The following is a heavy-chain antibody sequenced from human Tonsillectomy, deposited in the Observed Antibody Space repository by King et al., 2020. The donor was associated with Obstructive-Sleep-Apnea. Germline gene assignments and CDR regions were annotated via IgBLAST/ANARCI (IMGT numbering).Heavy chain of an antibody. Sequence: QLQESGPGLVKPSETLSLTCTVSGGSISSYYWSWIRQPPGKGLEWIGYIYYSGSTNYNPSLKGRVTISVDTSKNQFSLKLSSVTAADTAVYYCARSTYYYYGMDVWGQGTTVTVS. CDR2: IYYSGST. CDR3: ARSTYYYYGMDV. V-gene: IGHV4-59*08. J-gene: IGHJ6*02. CDR1: GGSISSYY.